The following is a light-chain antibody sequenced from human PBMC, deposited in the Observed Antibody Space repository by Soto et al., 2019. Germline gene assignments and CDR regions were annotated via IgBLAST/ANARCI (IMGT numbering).Light chain of an antibody. J-gene: IGLJ3*02. CDR3: ATWDDSLNGGV. V-gene: IGLV1-44*01. CDR2: SNS. Sequence: QSVLTQPPSASGTPGQRVTISCSGNSSNIGSNTVNWYQQLLGTAPKLLIYSNSQRPSGVPDRFSGSKSGTSASLAISGLQSEDEADYYCATWDDSLNGGVFGGGTKLTVL. CDR1: SSNIGSNT.